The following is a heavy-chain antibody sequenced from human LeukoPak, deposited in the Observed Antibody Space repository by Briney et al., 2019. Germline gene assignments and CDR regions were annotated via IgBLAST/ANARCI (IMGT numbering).Heavy chain of an antibody. CDR1: EFSVSSNY. D-gene: IGHD3-10*01. V-gene: IGHV3-66*01. J-gene: IGHJ4*02. Sequence: AGSLRLSCAASEFSVSSNYMTWVRQAPGKGLECVSIIYSGGTTYYADSVRGRFTISRDNSKNTLYLQMDRLRVEDTAVYYCARKSDSLMLRGGDCWGQGTLVTVSS. CDR2: IYSGGTT. CDR3: ARKSDSLMLRGGDC.